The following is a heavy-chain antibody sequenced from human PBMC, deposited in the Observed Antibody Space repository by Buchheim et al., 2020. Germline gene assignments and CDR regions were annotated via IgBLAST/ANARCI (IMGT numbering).Heavy chain of an antibody. CDR3: AKTGAAAADLGAYYFDY. J-gene: IGHJ4*02. D-gene: IGHD6-13*01. Sequence: EVQLLESGGGLVQPGGSLRLSCAASGFTFSSYAMSWIRQAPGKGLEWVSAISGSGGSTYYADSVKGRFTISRDNSKNPLYLQMNSLRAEDTAVYYCAKTGAAAADLGAYYFDYWGQGTL. CDR1: GFTFSSYA. V-gene: IGHV3-23*01. CDR2: ISGSGGST.